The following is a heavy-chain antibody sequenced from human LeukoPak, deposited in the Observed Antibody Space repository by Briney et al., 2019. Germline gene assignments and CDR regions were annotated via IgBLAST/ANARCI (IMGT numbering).Heavy chain of an antibody. CDR2: ISYDDSHK. CDR3: AKDLGEVVVGGVFES. V-gene: IGHV3-30*18. D-gene: IGHD2-15*01. J-gene: IGHJ4*02. CDR1: GFTFSNFG. Sequence: GRSLRLSCTASGFTFSNFGIHWVRHAPGKVLEWLAVISYDDSHKYYADSVKGRFTISRDNSKNMLFLQMPSRRAEDTAFYYCAKDLGEVVVGGVFESWGQGTLLTVSS.